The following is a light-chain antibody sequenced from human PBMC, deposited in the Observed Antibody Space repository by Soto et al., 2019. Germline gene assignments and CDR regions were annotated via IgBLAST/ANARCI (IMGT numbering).Light chain of an antibody. V-gene: IGKV3-20*01. J-gene: IGKJ1*01. CDR1: QSVSIY. CDR3: QQYGSSPRT. CDR2: GAS. Sequence: IVVTHSPATLSLSPGERATLSCRASQSVSIYLAWYQQKPGQAPRLLIYGASSRATGIPDRFSGSGSGTDFTLTISRLEPEDFAVYYCQQYGSSPRTFGQGTKVDIK.